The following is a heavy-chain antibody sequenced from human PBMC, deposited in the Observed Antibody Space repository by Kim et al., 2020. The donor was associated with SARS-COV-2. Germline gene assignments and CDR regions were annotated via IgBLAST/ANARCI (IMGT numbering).Heavy chain of an antibody. CDR3: ARGPGSYFDL. J-gene: IGHJ2*01. CDR1: GFTFSSYA. CDR2: ISYDGSNK. D-gene: IGHD2-15*01. Sequence: GGSLRLSCAASGFTFSSYAMHWVRQAPGKGLEWVALISYDGSNKYYVDSVKGRFTISRDNSKNTLYLQMNSLRAEDTAVYYCARGPGSYFDLWGRGTLVTVPS. V-gene: IGHV3-30*04.